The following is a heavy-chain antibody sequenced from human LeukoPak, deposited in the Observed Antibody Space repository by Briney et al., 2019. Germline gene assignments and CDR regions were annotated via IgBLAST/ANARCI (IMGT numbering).Heavy chain of an antibody. V-gene: IGHV4-4*09. Sequence: SETLSLTCTVSGGYISSYYWSWIRQPPGKGLEWIGYIYPSGSTNYNPSLKSRVTISVDTSKNQFSLKLSSVTAADTAVYYCARHSPLTYSISYYFDYWGQGTLVTVSS. CDR3: ARHSPLTYSISYYFDY. CDR2: IYPSGST. J-gene: IGHJ4*02. D-gene: IGHD6-6*01. CDR1: GGYISSYY.